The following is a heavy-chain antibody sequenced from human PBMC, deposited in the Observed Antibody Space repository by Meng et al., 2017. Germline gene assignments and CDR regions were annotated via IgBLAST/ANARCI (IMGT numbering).Heavy chain of an antibody. Sequence: VQLLQFGAEVKKPGASVKVSCKASGYTFTSYAMHWVRQAPGQGLEWMGWINTNTGNPTYAQGFTGRFVFSLDTSVSTAYLQISSLKAEDTAVYYRAREGRVDFDYWGQGTLVTVSS. D-gene: IGHD1-26*01. J-gene: IGHJ4*02. CDR1: GYTFTSYA. CDR2: INTNTGNP. CDR3: AREGRVDFDY. V-gene: IGHV7-4-1*02.